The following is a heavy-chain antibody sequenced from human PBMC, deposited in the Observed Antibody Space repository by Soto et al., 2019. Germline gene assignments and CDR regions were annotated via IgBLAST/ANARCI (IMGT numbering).Heavy chain of an antibody. V-gene: IGHV3-30*02. CDR2: IRYDESDK. CDR3: AWRGGEWELSPDFDY. D-gene: IGHD1-26*01. Sequence: GGSLRLSCAASGFTFSRFNMHWVRQVPGKGLEWVAFIRYDESDKYYVDSVKGRFTISRDNSKNTLYLQMDSLRAEDTAVYYCAWRGGEWELSPDFDYWGQGNLVSVSS. CDR1: GFTFSRFN. J-gene: IGHJ4*02.